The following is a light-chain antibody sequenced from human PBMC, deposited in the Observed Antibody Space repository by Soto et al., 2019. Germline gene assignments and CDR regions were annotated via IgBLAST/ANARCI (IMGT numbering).Light chain of an antibody. V-gene: IGLV1-36*01. CDR2: YDD. CDR1: SSNIGSNA. CDR3: AAWDDSLNAWV. J-gene: IGLJ3*02. Sequence: QSVLTQPPSMSEAPRQRVTISCSGSSSNIGSNAVNWYQQLPGKAPKLLIYYDDLLPSGVSDRFSGSKSGTSASLAISGLQSEDGADYYCAAWDDSLNAWVFGGGTKLTVL.